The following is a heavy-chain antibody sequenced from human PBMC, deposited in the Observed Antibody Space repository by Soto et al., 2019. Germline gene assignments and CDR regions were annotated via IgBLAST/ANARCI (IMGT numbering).Heavy chain of an antibody. CDR1: GFTFRSFT. V-gene: IGHV3-21*02. CDR2: ISSNSAYI. J-gene: IGHJ5*02. D-gene: IGHD6-13*01. Sequence: EVQLVESGGGLVKPGGSLRLSCAASGFTFRSFTMNWVRQAPGKGLEWVSTISSNSAYIYYTDALRGRFTISRDNAKNSLNLQMNSLRAEDTAVYYCTGDASRDSSARGWFDPWGPGTLVTVSS. CDR3: TGDASRDSSARGWFDP.